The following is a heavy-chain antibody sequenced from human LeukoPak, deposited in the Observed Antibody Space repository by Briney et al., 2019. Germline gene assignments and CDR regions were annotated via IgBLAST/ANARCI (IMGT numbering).Heavy chain of an antibody. CDR1: GGSINSGGYY. CDR3: ARGGQAMAYYYDSSGYYPTY. Sequence: SETLSLTCTVSGGSINSGGYYWSWIRQHPGKGLEWIGYIYYSGSTYYNPSLKSRVTISVNTSKNQFSLKLSSVTAADTAVYYCARGGQAMAYYYDSSGYYPTYWGQGTLVTVSS. CDR2: IYYSGST. J-gene: IGHJ4*02. D-gene: IGHD3-22*01. V-gene: IGHV4-31*03.